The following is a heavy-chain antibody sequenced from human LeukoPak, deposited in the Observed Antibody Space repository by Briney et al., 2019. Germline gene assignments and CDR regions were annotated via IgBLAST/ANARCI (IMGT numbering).Heavy chain of an antibody. CDR2: IYTSGST. CDR3: ARASTAQYTWFES. V-gene: IGHV4-61*02. D-gene: IGHD2/OR15-2a*01. Sequence: SETLSLTCTVSGGSISSGSYHWSWIRQPAGKGLEWIVRIYTSGSTNYNPSLKSRVTISVDTSKNQFSLKLSSVTAGDTAVYYCARASTAQYTWFESWGQGTLVTVSP. J-gene: IGHJ5*01. CDR1: GGSISSGSYH.